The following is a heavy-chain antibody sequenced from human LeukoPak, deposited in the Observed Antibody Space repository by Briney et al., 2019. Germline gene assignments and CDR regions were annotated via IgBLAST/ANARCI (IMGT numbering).Heavy chain of an antibody. CDR2: ISDSGGST. CDR1: GFTFSSYA. V-gene: IGHV3-23*01. CDR3: AVGAYADY. J-gene: IGHJ4*02. D-gene: IGHD5-12*01. Sequence: PGGSLRLSCAASGFTFSSYAMSWVRQAPGKGLEWVSAISDSGGSTYYADSVKGRFTISRDTSKNTLFLQMNSLRVEDTAVYYRAVGAYADYWGQGTLVTVSS.